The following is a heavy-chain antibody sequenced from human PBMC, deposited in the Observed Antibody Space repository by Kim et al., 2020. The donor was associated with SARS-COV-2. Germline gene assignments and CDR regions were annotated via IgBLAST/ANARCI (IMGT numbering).Heavy chain of an antibody. CDR3: AKVPFSGYYPAEYFQH. CDR2: ISGSGGST. CDR1: GFTFSSYA. D-gene: IGHD3-22*01. J-gene: IGHJ1*01. V-gene: IGHV3-23*01. Sequence: GGSLRLSCAASGFTFSSYAMSWVRQAPGKGLEWVSAISGSGGSTYYADSVKGRFTISRDNSKNTLYLQMNSLRAEDTAVYYCAKVPFSGYYPAEYFQHWGQGTLVTVSS.